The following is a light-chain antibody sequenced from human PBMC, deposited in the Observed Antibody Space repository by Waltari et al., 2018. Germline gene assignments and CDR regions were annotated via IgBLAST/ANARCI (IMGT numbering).Light chain of an antibody. CDR1: QGINNW. CDR3: QHTHSFPHS. Sequence: DIQLTQSPSSVSASVGDRLTTTCRASQGINNWLGWYQQKPGKAPNLLIYSASSLQSGVPSRFSGSGSGTHFTLTISSLQPEDFATYYCQHTHSFPHSFGQGTKVQMK. CDR2: SAS. V-gene: IGKV1-12*01. J-gene: IGKJ2*03.